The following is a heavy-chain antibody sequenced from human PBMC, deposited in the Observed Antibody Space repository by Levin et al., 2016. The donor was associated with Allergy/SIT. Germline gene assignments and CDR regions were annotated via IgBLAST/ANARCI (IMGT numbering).Heavy chain of an antibody. D-gene: IGHD3-22*01. CDR2: IKPDGSEG. Sequence: GESLKISCAVSGFTFSNCWMTWLRQAPGKGLEWVANIKPDGSEGYYVDSLKGRFTISRDNAKNSLYLQMNSLRAEDTAVYYCARDPYEYDGRYYFGAFDLWGQGTMVTVSS. V-gene: IGHV3-7*01. J-gene: IGHJ3*01. CDR3: ARDPYEYDGRYYFGAFDL. CDR1: GFTFSNCW.